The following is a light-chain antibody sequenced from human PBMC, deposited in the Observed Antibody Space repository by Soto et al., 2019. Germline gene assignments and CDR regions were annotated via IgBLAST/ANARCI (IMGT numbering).Light chain of an antibody. Sequence: QSALTQPASVSGSPGQSITISCSGTSSDVGGSNYVSWYQQHPGEAPKLMIYDVSYRPSGVSNRFSGSKSANTASLTISGLQADDEADYFCSSYTSSAPGVLFGGGTKLTVL. J-gene: IGLJ2*01. CDR3: SSYTSSAPGVL. CDR1: SSDVGGSNY. V-gene: IGLV2-14*03. CDR2: DVS.